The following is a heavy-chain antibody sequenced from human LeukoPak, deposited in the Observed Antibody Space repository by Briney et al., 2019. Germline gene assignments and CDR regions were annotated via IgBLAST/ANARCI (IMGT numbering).Heavy chain of an antibody. J-gene: IGHJ4*02. CDR2: IRYDGSNK. CDR1: GFTFSSYG. Sequence: GGSLRLSCAASGFTFSSYGMPWVRQAPGRGLEWVAFIRYDGSNKYYADSVKGRFTISRDNSKNTLYLQTNSLRAEDTAVYYCAGTVVVPAALTYYFDYWGQGTLVTVSS. V-gene: IGHV3-30*02. D-gene: IGHD2-2*01. CDR3: AGTVVVPAALTYYFDY.